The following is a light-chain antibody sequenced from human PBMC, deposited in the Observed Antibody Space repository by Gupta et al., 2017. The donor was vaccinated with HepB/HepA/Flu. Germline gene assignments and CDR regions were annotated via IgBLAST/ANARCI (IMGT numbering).Light chain of an antibody. CDR2: VTSDGSH. V-gene: IGLV4-69*01. J-gene: IGLJ2*01. CDR3: QTWDTGAVV. CDR1: RGHITYA. Sequence: QLVLPQSPSASASLGASVKLTCTLSRGHITYAIAWHQQQPERGPRYLMKVTSDGSHSTGAAIPDRFSGSSSATDRYLTIARRQAEDEDDYYSQTWDTGAVVFGGGTKLTVL.